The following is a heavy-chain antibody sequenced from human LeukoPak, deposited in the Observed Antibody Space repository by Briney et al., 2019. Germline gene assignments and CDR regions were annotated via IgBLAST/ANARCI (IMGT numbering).Heavy chain of an antibody. CDR3: AKGRDYDYYYGMDV. Sequence: SGGSLRLSCAASGFTFSRYAMSWVRQAPGKGLEWVSGISGSGGSTYYADSVKGRFTISRGKSNNTLYMQMNSLRAEDTAVYYCAKGRDYDYYYGMDVWGQGTTVTVSS. CDR2: ISGSGGST. J-gene: IGHJ6*02. CDR1: GFTFSRYA. V-gene: IGHV3-23*01.